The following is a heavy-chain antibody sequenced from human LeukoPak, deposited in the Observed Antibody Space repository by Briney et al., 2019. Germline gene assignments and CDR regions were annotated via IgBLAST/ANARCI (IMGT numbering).Heavy chain of an antibody. CDR2: ISSSSSYI. CDR1: GFTFSSYS. D-gene: IGHD5-24*01. J-gene: IGHJ4*02. CDR3: ARDLDLGVTRWLEPEFDY. Sequence: GGSLRLSRAASGFTFSSYSMNWVRQAPGKGLEWVSSISSSSSYIYYADSVKGRFTISRDNAKNSLYLQMNSLRAEDTAVYYCARDLDLGVTRWLEPEFDYWGQGTLVTVSS. V-gene: IGHV3-21*01.